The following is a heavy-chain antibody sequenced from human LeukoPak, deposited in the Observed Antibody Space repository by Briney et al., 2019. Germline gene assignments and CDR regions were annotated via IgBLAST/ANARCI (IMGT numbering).Heavy chain of an antibody. CDR1: GFIFDNYA. CDR2: ISWNSGSI. J-gene: IGHJ4*02. D-gene: IGHD5-18*01. Sequence: GGSLRLSCSASGFIFDNYAMHWVRQAPGKGLEWVSGISWNSGSIGYADSVKGRFTISRDNAKNSLYLQMNSLRAEDTAVYYCARGSGYRGLPNFDYWGQGTLVTVSS. CDR3: ARGSGYRGLPNFDY. V-gene: IGHV3-9*01.